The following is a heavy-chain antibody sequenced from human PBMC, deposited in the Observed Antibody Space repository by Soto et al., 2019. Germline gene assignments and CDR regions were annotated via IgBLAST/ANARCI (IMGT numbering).Heavy chain of an antibody. J-gene: IGHJ5*02. CDR1: GGTISSGDYY. V-gene: IGHV4-30-4*02. CDR3: ARSSGSVRAPNWFDP. CDR2: IYYSGST. Sequence: PSETLSLTCTVSGGTISSGDYYWSWIRQPPGKGLEWIGYIYYSGSTYYNPSLQGRVTLTTDTSTSTAYMELRSLRSDDTAVYYCARSSGSVRAPNWFDPWGQGTLVTVSS. D-gene: IGHD3-22*01.